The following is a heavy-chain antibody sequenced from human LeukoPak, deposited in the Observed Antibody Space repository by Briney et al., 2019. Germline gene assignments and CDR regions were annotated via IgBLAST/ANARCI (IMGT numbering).Heavy chain of an antibody. Sequence: PSETLSLTCTVSGDSISSYYWSWIRQPPGKGLEWIRDIYYSGSTNYNPSLKSRVTISVDRSKNQFSLKLSSVTAADTAVYYCARRKRPVSSKGWFDPWGQGTLVTVSS. CDR2: IYYSGST. V-gene: IGHV4-59*08. CDR1: GDSISSYY. J-gene: IGHJ5*02. CDR3: ARRKRPVSSKGWFDP. D-gene: IGHD6-13*01.